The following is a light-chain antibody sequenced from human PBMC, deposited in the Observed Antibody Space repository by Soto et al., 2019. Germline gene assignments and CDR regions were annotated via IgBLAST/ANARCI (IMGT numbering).Light chain of an antibody. Sequence: QSVLTQSPSASASLGASVTLTCTLTSGHSSYAIAWHQQQPEKGPRYLMKVNSDGSHSKGDGIPDRFSGSSSGAERYLTISSLQSEDEADYYCQTWGTGPWVFGGGTTLTVL. J-gene: IGLJ3*02. CDR3: QTWGTGPWV. CDR2: VNSDGSH. CDR1: SGHSSYA. V-gene: IGLV4-69*01.